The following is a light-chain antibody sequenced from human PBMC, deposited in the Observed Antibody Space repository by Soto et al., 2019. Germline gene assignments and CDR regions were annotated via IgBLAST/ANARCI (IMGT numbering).Light chain of an antibody. CDR2: EVN. CDR3: SSYEPWL. J-gene: IGLJ2*01. V-gene: IGLV2-23*02. CDR1: NGGFGGYHV. Sequence: QSALTQPASVSGAPGQSITISCTGTNGGFGGYHVVSWYRHHPGKAPELLIYEVNKRHSGVSDRFSASKSGNTASLTISGLQVEDEADYYCSSYEPWLFGGGTKLTVL.